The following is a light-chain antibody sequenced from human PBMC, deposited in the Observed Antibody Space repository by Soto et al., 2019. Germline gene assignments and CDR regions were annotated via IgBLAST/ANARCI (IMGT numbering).Light chain of an antibody. CDR3: QQRSNWPT. J-gene: IGKJ4*01. CDR1: QSVGTY. CDR2: DAS. Sequence: EIVLTQSPATLSLSPGDRATLSCRASQSVGTYLAWYQQKPGQAPRLLIYDASSRPTGIPTRFSGSGSGTDFTLAISNLDPEDFAVYYCQQRSNWPTFGGGTKVEIK. V-gene: IGKV3-11*01.